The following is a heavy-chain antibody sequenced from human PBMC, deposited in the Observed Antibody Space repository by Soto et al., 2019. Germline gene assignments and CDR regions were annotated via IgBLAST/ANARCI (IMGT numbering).Heavy chain of an antibody. CDR3: AKDRSGGSDYGMDV. D-gene: IGHD3-10*01. Sequence: QVQLVESGGGVVQPGRSLRLSCAASGFTFSSYGMHWVRHAPGKGLEWVADISYEGSNKYYADSVKGRFNISRDNSKNTLYLQMNSLRAEDTAVYYCAKDRSGGSDYGMDVWGQGTTVTVSS. V-gene: IGHV3-30*18. CDR2: ISYEGSNK. J-gene: IGHJ6*02. CDR1: GFTFSSYG.